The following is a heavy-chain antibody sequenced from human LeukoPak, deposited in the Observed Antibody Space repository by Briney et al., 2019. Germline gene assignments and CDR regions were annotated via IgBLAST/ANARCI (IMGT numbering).Heavy chain of an antibody. J-gene: IGHJ5*02. D-gene: IGHD1-26*01. CDR2: ISYDGSNK. Sequence: GGSLRLSCAASGFTFSNYGMHWARQAPGKGLEWVAVISYDGSNKYYADSVKGRFTISRDNSKNTLYLQMNSLRAEDTAVYYCAKDPGRWDPFDPWGQGTLVTVSS. V-gene: IGHV3-30*18. CDR1: GFTFSNYG. CDR3: AKDPGRWDPFDP.